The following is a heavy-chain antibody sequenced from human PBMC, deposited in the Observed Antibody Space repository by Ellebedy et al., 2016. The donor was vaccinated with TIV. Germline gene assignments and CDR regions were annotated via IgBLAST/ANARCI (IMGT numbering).Heavy chain of an antibody. J-gene: IGHJ6*02. Sequence: ASVKVSCKGSGYTFTRYWIAWVRQMPGKGLEWMGIVYPGDSDSRYSPSFQGQVTISADKSISTAYLQWSSLKASDTAMYYCARQITIFGVALGGMDVWGQGTTVTVSS. CDR2: VYPGDSDS. V-gene: IGHV5-51*01. CDR3: ARQITIFGVALGGMDV. CDR1: GYTFTRYW. D-gene: IGHD3-3*01.